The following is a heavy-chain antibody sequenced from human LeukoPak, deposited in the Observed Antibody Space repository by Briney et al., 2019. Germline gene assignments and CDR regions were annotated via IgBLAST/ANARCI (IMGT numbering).Heavy chain of an antibody. CDR2: IYHSGTT. CDR1: GSSISSGYY. CDR3: ARESLTGDFDY. D-gene: IGHD7-27*01. Sequence: SETLSLTCSVSGSSISSGYYWGWIRQPPGKGLEWIGSIYHSGTTYYNPSLKSRVTISVDTSKNQFSLRLRSVTAADTAVFYCARESLTGDFDYWGQGTLVTVSS. V-gene: IGHV4-38-2*02. J-gene: IGHJ4*02.